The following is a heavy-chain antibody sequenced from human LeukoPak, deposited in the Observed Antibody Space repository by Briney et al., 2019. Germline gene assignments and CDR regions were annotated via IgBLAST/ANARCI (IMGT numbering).Heavy chain of an antibody. V-gene: IGHV3-23*01. J-gene: IGHJ4*02. CDR1: GFTFSTYA. Sequence: PGGSLRLSCAASGFTFSTYAMSWVRQAPGKGLEWVSAVSGSGGSTYYADSVKGRFTISRDDSKNTLYLQMNSLRAEDTAVYYCAKWPGNYGYWGQGTLVTVSS. CDR2: VSGSGGST. CDR3: AKWPGNYGY. D-gene: IGHD1-7*01.